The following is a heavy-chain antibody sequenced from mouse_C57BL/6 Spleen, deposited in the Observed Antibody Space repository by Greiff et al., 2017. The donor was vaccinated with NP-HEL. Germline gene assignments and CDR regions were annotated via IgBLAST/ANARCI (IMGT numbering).Heavy chain of an antibody. CDR1: GFTFSDAW. D-gene: IGHD4-1*01. CDR2: IRNKANNHAT. CDR3: TRRSLTGTFAY. Sequence: EVQGVESGGGLVQPGGSMKLSCAASGFTFSDAWMDWVRQSPEKGLEWVAEIRNKANNHATYYAESVKGRFTISRDDSKSSVYLQMNSLRAEDTGIYYCTRRSLTGTFAYWGQGTLVTVSA. V-gene: IGHV6-6*01. J-gene: IGHJ3*01.